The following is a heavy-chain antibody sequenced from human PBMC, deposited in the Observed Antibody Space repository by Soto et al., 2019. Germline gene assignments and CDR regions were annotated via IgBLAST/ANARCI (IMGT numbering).Heavy chain of an antibody. CDR2: ISSSSSYI. D-gene: IGHD2-15*01. CDR3: ARDQVVVVVAAKDYYYGMDV. J-gene: IGHJ6*02. V-gene: IGHV3-21*01. Sequence: GGSLRLSCAASGFTFSSYIMNWVGQSPGKGLEWVSSISSSSSYIYYADSVKGRFTISRDNSKNTLYLQMNSLRAEDTAVYYCARDQVVVVVAAKDYYYGMDVWGQGTTVTVSS. CDR1: GFTFSSYI.